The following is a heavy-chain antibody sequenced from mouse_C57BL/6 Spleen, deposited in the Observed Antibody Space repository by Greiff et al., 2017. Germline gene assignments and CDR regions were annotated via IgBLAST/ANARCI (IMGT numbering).Heavy chain of an antibody. CDR1: GYTFTDYW. CDR2: IHPKSGST. V-gene: IGHV1-64*01. J-gene: IGHJ2*01. Sequence: QVQLQQSGAELVKPGASVKLSCKASGYTFTDYWMHWVTQRPGQGLEWIGRIHPKSGSTNYNEKFKGKATLTVDTSSSTAYMQLSSLTSEDAAVYYCARGRRTVDAAFGDWGQGTTVTVST. D-gene: IGHD1-1*01. CDR3: ARGRRTVDAAFGD.